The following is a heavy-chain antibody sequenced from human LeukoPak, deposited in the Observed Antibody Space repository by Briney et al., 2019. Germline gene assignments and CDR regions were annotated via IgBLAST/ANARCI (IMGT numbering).Heavy chain of an antibody. J-gene: IGHJ5*02. CDR1: GGTFSSYG. Sequence: SSVKVSCKTCGGTFSSYGISWVRQAPGQGLEWMGGIIPIFGTANYAQKFQGRVTITTDESTSTAYMELSSLRSEDTAVYYCARDGYNFPWGQGTLVTVSS. V-gene: IGHV1-69*05. D-gene: IGHD5-24*01. CDR2: IIPIFGTA. CDR3: ARDGYNFP.